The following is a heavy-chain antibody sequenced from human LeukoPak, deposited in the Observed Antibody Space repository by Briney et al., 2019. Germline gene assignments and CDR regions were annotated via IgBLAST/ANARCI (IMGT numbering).Heavy chain of an antibody. D-gene: IGHD6-13*01. CDR2: ITGDGGST. Sequence: GGSLRLSCAASGFTFDDYAMHWVRQAPGKGLEWVSLITGDGGSTYYADSVKGRFTISRDNSKSSLYLQMNSLRTEYTALYYCAKDVAKSTISSSWYPPDYWGQGTLVTVSS. CDR1: GFTFDDYA. J-gene: IGHJ4*02. CDR3: AKDVAKSTISSSWYPPDY. V-gene: IGHV3-43*02.